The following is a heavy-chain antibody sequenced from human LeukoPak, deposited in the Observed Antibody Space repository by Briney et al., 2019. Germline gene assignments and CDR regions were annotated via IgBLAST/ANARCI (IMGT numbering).Heavy chain of an antibody. D-gene: IGHD3-10*01. CDR2: ISWNSGSI. CDR3: AKEENGSGSYYTRPYYYYMDV. Sequence: GGSLRLSCAASGFTFDDYAMHWVRQAPGKGLEWVSGISWNSGSIGYADSVKGRFTISRDNSKNTLYLQMNSLRAEDTAVYYCAKEENGSGSYYTRPYYYYMDVWGKGTTVTISS. CDR1: GFTFDDYA. J-gene: IGHJ6*03. V-gene: IGHV3-9*01.